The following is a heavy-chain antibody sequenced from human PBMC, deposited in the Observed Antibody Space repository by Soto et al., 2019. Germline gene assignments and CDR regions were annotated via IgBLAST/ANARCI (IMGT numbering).Heavy chain of an antibody. D-gene: IGHD2-15*01. J-gene: IGHJ1*01. Sequence: SETLSLTCTVSGGSISSYYWSWIRQPPGKGLEWIGYIYYSGSTNYNPSLKSRVTISVDTSKNQISLKLSSVTAADTAVYYCARSGYCSGGSCYQEREYFQHWGQGTLVTVSS. CDR2: IYYSGST. V-gene: IGHV4-59*01. CDR1: GGSISSYY. CDR3: ARSGYCSGGSCYQEREYFQH.